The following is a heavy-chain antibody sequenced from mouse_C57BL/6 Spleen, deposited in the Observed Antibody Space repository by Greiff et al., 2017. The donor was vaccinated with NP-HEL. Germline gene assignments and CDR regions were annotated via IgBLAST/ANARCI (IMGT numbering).Heavy chain of an antibody. J-gene: IGHJ4*01. Sequence: EVKLMESGGDLVKPGGSLKLSCAASGFTFSSYGMSWVRQTPDKRLEWVATISSGGSYTYYPDSVKGRFTISRDNAKNNLYLQMSSLKSEDTAMYYCARPKDGYYAMDYWGQGTSVTVSS. V-gene: IGHV5-6*01. CDR2: ISSGGSYT. CDR3: ARPKDGYYAMDY. D-gene: IGHD2-3*01. CDR1: GFTFSSYG.